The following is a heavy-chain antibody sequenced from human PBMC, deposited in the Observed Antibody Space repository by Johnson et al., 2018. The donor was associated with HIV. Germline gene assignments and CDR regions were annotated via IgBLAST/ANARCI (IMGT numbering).Heavy chain of an antibody. CDR2: IYSGGST. CDR3: ARPVIAADDAFDI. V-gene: IGHV3-30*14. J-gene: IGHJ3*02. D-gene: IGHD6-13*01. Sequence: QVQLVESGGGVVQPGRSLRLSCAASGITFSDYAMHWVRQAPGKGLEWVAVIYSGGSTYYADSVKGRFTISRDISKNTLFLQMNSLRAEDTAVYYCARPVIAADDAFDIWGQGTMVTVSS. CDR1: GITFSDYA.